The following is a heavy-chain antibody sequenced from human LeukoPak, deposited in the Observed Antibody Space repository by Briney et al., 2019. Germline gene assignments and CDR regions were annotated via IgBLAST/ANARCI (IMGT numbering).Heavy chain of an antibody. CDR2: ISSSGTTI. V-gene: IGHV3-11*04. Sequence: GGSLRLSCAASGFTVSSNYMSWVRQAPGKGLEWVSYISSSGTTIYYADSVKGRFTISRDNAKNSLYLQMNSLRAEDTAVYYCARDQYSSSCGDYWGQGTLVTVSS. J-gene: IGHJ4*02. D-gene: IGHD6-13*01. CDR3: ARDQYSSSCGDY. CDR1: GFTVSSNY.